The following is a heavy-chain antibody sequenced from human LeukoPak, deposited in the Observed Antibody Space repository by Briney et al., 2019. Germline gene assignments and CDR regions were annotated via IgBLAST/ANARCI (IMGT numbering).Heavy chain of an antibody. Sequence: PSETLSLTCTVSGGSISSGGYYWSWIRQHPGKGLEWIGYIYYSGSTYYNPSLKSRVTISVDTSKNQFSLKLSSVTAADTAVYYCAKDDKTGMARNFDYWGQGTLVTVSS. J-gene: IGHJ4*02. CDR3: AKDDKTGMARNFDY. V-gene: IGHV4-31*03. D-gene: IGHD1-1*01. CDR2: IYYSGST. CDR1: GGSISSGGYY.